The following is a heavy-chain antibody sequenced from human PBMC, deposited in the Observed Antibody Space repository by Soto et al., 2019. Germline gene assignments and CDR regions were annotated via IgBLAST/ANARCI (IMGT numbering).Heavy chain of an antibody. CDR3: ARRYGSAIDY. Sequence: QVQLQESGPGLVKPSETLSLTCTVSGGSISSYYWSWIRQPPGKGLEWIGYIYYSGSTNYNPSLKSRVTISVDTSNHQFSPKLSSVTAADTAVYSCARRYGSAIDYWVQGTLVTVAS. J-gene: IGHJ4*02. CDR1: GGSISSYY. D-gene: IGHD1-26*01. CDR2: IYYSGST. V-gene: IGHV4-59*08.